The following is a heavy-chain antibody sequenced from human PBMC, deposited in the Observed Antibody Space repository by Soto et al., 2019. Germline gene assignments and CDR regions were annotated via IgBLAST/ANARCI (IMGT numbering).Heavy chain of an antibody. CDR2: MYPGNSET. Sequence: PGESLKISWKGSGYSFMSWWIGWVLQMPGKGLEWRGIMYPGNSETRYSPSFQGQVTISADKSLSPAYLQWNSLKASDTAMYCCARISGQFDYWGQGILVTVSS. CDR1: GYSFMSWW. CDR3: ARISGQFDY. V-gene: IGHV5-51*01. D-gene: IGHD3-10*01. J-gene: IGHJ4*02.